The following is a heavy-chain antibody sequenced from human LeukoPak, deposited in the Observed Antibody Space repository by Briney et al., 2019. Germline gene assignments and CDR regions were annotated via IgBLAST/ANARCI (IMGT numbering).Heavy chain of an antibody. CDR3: ARDSYVSSSLYYYYYSMDV. D-gene: IGHD6-6*01. J-gene: IGHJ6*03. Sequence: ASVKVSCKASGYTFTSYGISWVRQAPGQGLEWMGWISAYNGNTNYAQKLQGRVTMTTDTSTSTAYMELRSLRSDDTAVYYCARDSYVSSSLYYYYYSMDVWGKGTTVTVSS. CDR2: ISAYNGNT. CDR1: GYTFTSYG. V-gene: IGHV1-18*01.